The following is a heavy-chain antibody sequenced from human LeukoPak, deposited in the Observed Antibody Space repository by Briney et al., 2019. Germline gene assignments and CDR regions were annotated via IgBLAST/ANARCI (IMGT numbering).Heavy chain of an antibody. D-gene: IGHD3-3*01. CDR3: ARGDKDFWSGYKNDY. CDR2: MNPNSGNT. CDR1: GYTFTSYD. V-gene: IGHV1-8*01. J-gene: IGHJ4*02. Sequence: ASVKVSCKASGYTFTSYDINWVRQATGQGLEWMGWMNPNSGNTGYAQKFQGRVTMTRDTSISTAYMELSRLRSDDTAVYYCARGDKDFWSGYKNDYWGQGTLVTVSS.